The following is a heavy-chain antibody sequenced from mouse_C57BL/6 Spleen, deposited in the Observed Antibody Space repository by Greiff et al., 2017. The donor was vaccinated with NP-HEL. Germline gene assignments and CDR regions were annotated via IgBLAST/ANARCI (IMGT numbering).Heavy chain of an antibody. J-gene: IGHJ2*01. CDR2: IYPSDSET. CDR1: GYTFTSYW. CDR3: ARSPYWDFDY. Sequence: QVQLQQPGAELVRPGSSVKLSCKASGYTFTSYWMDWVKQRPGQGLEWIGNIYPSDSETHYNQKFKDKATLTVDKSSSTAYMQLSSLTSEDSAVYYCARSPYWDFDYWGQGTTLTVSS. D-gene: IGHD2-10*01. V-gene: IGHV1-61*01.